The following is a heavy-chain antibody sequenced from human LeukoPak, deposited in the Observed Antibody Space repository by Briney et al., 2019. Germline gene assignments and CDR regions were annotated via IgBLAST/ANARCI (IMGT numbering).Heavy chain of an antibody. CDR2: IYPSDSDT. CDR3: ASAGISASFDH. D-gene: IGHD3-10*01. Sequence: GESLKISCKGSGYSFTNYWIGWVRQMPRKGLEWMGIIYPSDSDTRYSPSFQGQVTISADKSISTAYLQWSGLKASDIAMYYCASAGISASFDHWGRGTLVTVSS. CDR1: GYSFTNYW. J-gene: IGHJ2*01. V-gene: IGHV5-51*01.